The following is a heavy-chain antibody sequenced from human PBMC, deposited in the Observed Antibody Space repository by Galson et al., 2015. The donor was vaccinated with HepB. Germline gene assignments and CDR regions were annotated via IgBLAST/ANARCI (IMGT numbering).Heavy chain of an antibody. D-gene: IGHD5-12*01. J-gene: IGHJ4*02. CDR1: GFTFSSYA. CDR3: AIDLVPPDYFDY. Sequence: SLRLSCAASGFTFSSYAMSWVRQAPGKGLEWVSAISGSGGSTYYADSVKGRFTISRDNSKNTLYLQMNSLRAEDTAVYYCAIDLVPPDYFDYRVPGTLVTASS. V-gene: IGHV3-23*01. CDR2: ISGSGGST.